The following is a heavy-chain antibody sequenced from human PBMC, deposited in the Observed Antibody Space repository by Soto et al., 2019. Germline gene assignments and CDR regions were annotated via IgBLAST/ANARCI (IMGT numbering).Heavy chain of an antibody. J-gene: IGHJ4*02. CDR2: IIPILGIA. CDR1: GGTFSSYT. Sequence: QVQLVQSGAEVKKPGSSVKISCKASGGTFSSYTISWVRQAPGQGLEWMGRIIPILGIANYAQKFQGRVTITADKSTSTAYMELSSLRSEDTAVYYCARSSSGYDFDYWGQGTLVTVSS. V-gene: IGHV1-69*02. CDR3: ARSSSGYDFDY. D-gene: IGHD5-12*01.